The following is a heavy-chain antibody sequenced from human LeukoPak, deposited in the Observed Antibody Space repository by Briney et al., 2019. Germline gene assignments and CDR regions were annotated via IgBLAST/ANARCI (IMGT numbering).Heavy chain of an antibody. Sequence: GGSLRLSCAASGLTVSSSYMSWVRQAPGKGLEWVSVIYSGGSTYYADSVKGRFTISRDNSKNTLYLQMNSLRAEDTAVYYCARERGSPNWFDPWGQGTLVTVSS. CDR3: ARERGSPNWFDP. CDR1: GLTVSSSY. CDR2: IYSGGST. V-gene: IGHV3-66*01. J-gene: IGHJ5*02. D-gene: IGHD1-26*01.